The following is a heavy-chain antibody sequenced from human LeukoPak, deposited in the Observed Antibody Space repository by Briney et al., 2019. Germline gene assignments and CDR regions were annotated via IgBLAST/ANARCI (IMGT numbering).Heavy chain of an antibody. CDR1: GGSISSSNYY. V-gene: IGHV4-61*02. CDR3: ARVYSGKLGVRYYYYYMDV. CDR2: IYTSGST. Sequence: PSETLSLTCTVSGGSISSSNYYWSWIRQPAGKGLEWIGRIYTSGSTNYNPSLKSRVTISVDTSKNQFSLKLSSVTAADTAVYYCARVYSGKLGVRYYYYYMDVWGKGTTVTISS. J-gene: IGHJ6*03. D-gene: IGHD1-26*01.